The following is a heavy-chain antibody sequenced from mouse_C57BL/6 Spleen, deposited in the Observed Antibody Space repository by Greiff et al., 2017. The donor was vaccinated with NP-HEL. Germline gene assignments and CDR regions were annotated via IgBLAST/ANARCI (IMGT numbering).Heavy chain of an antibody. CDR2: INPYNGDT. J-gene: IGHJ2*01. V-gene: IGHV1-20*01. Sequence: EVKLQESGPELVKPGDSVKISCKASGYSFTGYFMNWVMQSHGKSLEWIGRINPYNGDTFYNQKFKGKATLTVDKSSSTAHMELRSLTSEDSAVYYCARVITTRYYFDYWGQGTTLTVSS. D-gene: IGHD2-4*01. CDR3: ARVITTRYYFDY. CDR1: GYSFTGYF.